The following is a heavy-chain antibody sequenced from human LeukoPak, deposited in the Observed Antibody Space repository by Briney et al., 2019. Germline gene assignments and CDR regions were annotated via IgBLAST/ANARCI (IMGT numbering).Heavy chain of an antibody. CDR2: ISSSSSTT. V-gene: IGHV3-48*02. Sequence: GGSVRLSCAASGFTFSSYSMNWVRQAPGKGLEWVSYISSSSSTTYYADSVKGRFTISRDNAKNSLYLQTNSLRDEDTAVYSCARGLLGFAAEFDCWGQGTLVTVSS. J-gene: IGHJ4*02. D-gene: IGHD6-13*01. CDR3: ARGLLGFAAEFDC. CDR1: GFTFSSYS.